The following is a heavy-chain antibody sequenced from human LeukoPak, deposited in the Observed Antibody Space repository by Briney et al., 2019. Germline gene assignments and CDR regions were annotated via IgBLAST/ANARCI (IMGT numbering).Heavy chain of an antibody. D-gene: IGHD3-10*01. V-gene: IGHV4-39*07. Sequence: PSETLSLTCTVSGGSISSGSYYWGWIRQPPGKGLEWIGSIYYSGSTYYNPSLKSRVTISVDTSKNQFSLKLSSVTAADTAVYYCARVVRGSGNAIDYWGQGTLVTVSS. CDR2: IYYSGST. J-gene: IGHJ4*02. CDR1: GGSISSGSYY. CDR3: ARVVRGSGNAIDY.